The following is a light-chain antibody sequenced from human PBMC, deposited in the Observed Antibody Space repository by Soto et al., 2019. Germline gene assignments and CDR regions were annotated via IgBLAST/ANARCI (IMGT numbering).Light chain of an antibody. J-gene: IGKJ1*01. CDR3: QQSYNVLSWT. CDR1: QNVRKN. Sequence: ETVMTQSPVALSVSPGERATLSCRARQNVRKNLAWYQQKPGQAPRLLIYGASTRATGIPARFSGDGSGTEFTLTISSLQPEDFASYYCQQSYNVLSWTFGQGTKVEVK. CDR2: GAS. V-gene: IGKV3-15*01.